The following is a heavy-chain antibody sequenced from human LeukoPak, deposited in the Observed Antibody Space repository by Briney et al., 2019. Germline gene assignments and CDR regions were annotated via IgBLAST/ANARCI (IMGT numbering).Heavy chain of an antibody. CDR1: GFTFSSYA. V-gene: IGHV3-30-3*01. Sequence: GGSLRLSCAASGFTFSSYAMHWVRQAPGKGLEWVAVISYDGSNKYYADSVKGRFTISRDNSKNTLYLQMNSLRAEDTAVYYCASPIAAADNWGQGTLVTVSS. CDR3: ASPIAAADN. J-gene: IGHJ4*02. D-gene: IGHD6-13*01. CDR2: ISYDGSNK.